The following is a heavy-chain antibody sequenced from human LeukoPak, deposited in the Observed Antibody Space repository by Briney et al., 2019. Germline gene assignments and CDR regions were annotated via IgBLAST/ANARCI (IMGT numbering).Heavy chain of an antibody. D-gene: IGHD1-26*01. Sequence: GGSLRLSCLTSGFTLSTNAMSWVRQAPGKGLEWISGISGSGARTYYADSVKGRFTISRDDSRNTLYLQMNSLRGDDTAVYYCAKDVGKWESLHFFDYWGQGTLVTVSS. J-gene: IGHJ4*02. CDR2: ISGSGART. CDR1: GFTLSTNA. CDR3: AKDVGKWESLHFFDY. V-gene: IGHV3-23*01.